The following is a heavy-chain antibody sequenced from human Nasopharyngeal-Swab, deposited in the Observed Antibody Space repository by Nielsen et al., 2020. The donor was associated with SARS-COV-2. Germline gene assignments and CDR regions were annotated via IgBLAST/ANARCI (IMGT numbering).Heavy chain of an antibody. D-gene: IGHD6-6*01. V-gene: IGHV4-59*01. CDR1: GGSISSYY. J-gene: IGHJ4*02. CDR2: IYYSGST. Sequence: SETLSLTCTVSGGSISSYYWSWIRQPPGKGLEWIGYIYYSGSTNYNSSLKSRVTISVDTSKNQFSLKLSSVTAADTAVYYCARVFKESSFSSSSGPFDYWGQGTLVTVSS. CDR3: ARVFKESSFSSSSGPFDY.